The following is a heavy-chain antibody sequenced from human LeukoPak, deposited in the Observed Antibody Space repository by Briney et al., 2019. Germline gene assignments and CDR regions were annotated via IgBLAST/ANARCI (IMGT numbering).Heavy chain of an antibody. CDR1: GSTFSDYY. D-gene: IGHD3-9*01. V-gene: IGHV3-11*04. CDR2: ISSSGSTI. CDR3: ARAYFTTRGHYYYYYMDV. Sequence: GGSLRLSCAASGSTFSDYYMSWIRQAPGKGLEWVSYISSSGSTIYYADSVKGRFTISRDNAKNSLYLQMNSLRAEDTAVYYCARAYFTTRGHYYYYYMDVWGKGTTVTVSS. J-gene: IGHJ6*03.